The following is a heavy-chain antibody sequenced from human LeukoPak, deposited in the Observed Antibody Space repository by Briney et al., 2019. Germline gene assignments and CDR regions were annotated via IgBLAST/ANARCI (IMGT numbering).Heavy chain of an antibody. CDR1: GLTFSNHA. J-gene: IGHJ4*02. CDR3: TRELFDFDY. CDR2: ISGSGGST. Sequence: GGSLRLSCAASGLTFSNHAMGWGRQAPGKGLEWISEISGSGGSTYYADSVKGRFTISRDNSKNTLYLQMNSLRAEDTAVYYCTRELFDFDYWGQGTLVTVSS. V-gene: IGHV3-23*01. D-gene: IGHD3-10*01.